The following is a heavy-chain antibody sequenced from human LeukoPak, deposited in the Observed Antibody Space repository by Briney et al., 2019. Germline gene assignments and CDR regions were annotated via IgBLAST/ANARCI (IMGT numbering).Heavy chain of an antibody. CDR2: ISGYNGNT. J-gene: IGHJ4*02. CDR3: ARFSAPKAFNDPGDFDY. V-gene: IGHV1-18*01. CDR1: GYTFTNYG. D-gene: IGHD1-1*01. Sequence: ASVKVSCKASGYTFTNYGISWVRQAPGQGLEWMGWISGYNGNTNYAQKFQGRITMTTDTSTSTGYMELRSLRSDDTAAYYCARFSAPKAFNDPGDFDYWGQGTLVTVSS.